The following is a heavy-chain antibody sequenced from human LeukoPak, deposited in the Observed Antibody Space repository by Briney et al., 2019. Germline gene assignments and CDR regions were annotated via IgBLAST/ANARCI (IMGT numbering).Heavy chain of an antibody. D-gene: IGHD3-10*01. V-gene: IGHV1-69*06. CDR1: GGTFSSYA. J-gene: IGHJ4*02. CDR2: IIPIFGTA. Sequence: ASVKVSCKASGGTFSSYAISWVRQAPGQGLGWMGGIIPIFGTANYTQKFQGRVTITADKSTSTAYMELSSLRSEDTAVYYCARVAQHGTAGVRGVMPYDYWGQGTLVTVSS. CDR3: ARVAQHGTAGVRGVMPYDY.